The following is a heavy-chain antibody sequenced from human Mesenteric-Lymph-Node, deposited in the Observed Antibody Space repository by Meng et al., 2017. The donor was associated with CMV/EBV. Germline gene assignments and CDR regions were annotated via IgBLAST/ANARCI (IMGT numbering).Heavy chain of an antibody. CDR1: GYTFTSYG. CDR3: ASHPPDEVSTLFDY. V-gene: IGHV1-18*01. Sequence: ASVKVSCKASGYTFTSYGISWVRQAPGQGLEWMGWISAYNGNTNYAQKLQGRVTMTTDTSTSTAYMELRSLRSEDTAVYYCASHPPDEVSTLFDYWGQGTLVTVSS. J-gene: IGHJ4*02. D-gene: IGHD5/OR15-5a*01. CDR2: ISAYNGNT.